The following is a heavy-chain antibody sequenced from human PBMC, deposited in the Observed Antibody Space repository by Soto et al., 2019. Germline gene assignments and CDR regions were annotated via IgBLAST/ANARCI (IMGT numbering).Heavy chain of an antibody. CDR2: INQDVSEE. D-gene: IGHD6-19*01. Sequence: GGSLRLSCAASGFIFSSYWMSWVRQAPGKGLEWVANINQDVSEEYYVDSVKGRFIISRDNGKNSLYLQMNSLSAEDTAVYSCGGDGVEAGYYFENGGQETPVDASS. V-gene: IGHV3-7*01. CDR3: GGDGVEAGYYFEN. CDR1: GFIFSSYW. J-gene: IGHJ4*01.